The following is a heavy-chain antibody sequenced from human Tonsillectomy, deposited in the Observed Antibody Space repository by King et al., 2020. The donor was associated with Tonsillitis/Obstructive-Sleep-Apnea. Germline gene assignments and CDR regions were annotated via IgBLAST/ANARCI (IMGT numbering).Heavy chain of an antibody. D-gene: IGHD3-3*01. J-gene: IGHJ4*02. CDR2: ISYAGRT. CDR1: GDSISTNYW. V-gene: IGHV4-4*02. CDR3: ASALFGKRGFNY. Sequence: VQLQESDPGLVKPSGTLSLTCAVSGDSISTNYWWTWVRQPPGKGLEWIGEISYAGRTDYHPSLKSRVTISLDKSRHEFSLQLSAVTAADTAMYYCASALFGKRGFNYWGQGTLVTVSS.